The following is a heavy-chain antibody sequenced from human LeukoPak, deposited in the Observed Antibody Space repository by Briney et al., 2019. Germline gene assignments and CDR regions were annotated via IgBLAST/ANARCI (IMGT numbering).Heavy chain of an antibody. V-gene: IGHV3-23*01. J-gene: IGHJ5*02. CDR1: GFTFNSYW. CDR2: ISGSGGST. D-gene: IGHD6-13*01. CDR3: ARDREGIYSSSWSRFDP. Sequence: PGGSLRLSCAASGFTFNSYWMTWVRQAPGKGLEWVSAISGSGGSTYYADSVKGRFTISRDNSKNTLYLQMNSLRAEDTAVYYCARDREGIYSSSWSRFDPWGQGTLVTVSS.